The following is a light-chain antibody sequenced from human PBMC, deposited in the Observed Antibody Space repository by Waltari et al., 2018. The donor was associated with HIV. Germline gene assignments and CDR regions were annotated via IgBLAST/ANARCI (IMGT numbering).Light chain of an antibody. CDR1: QSVSSY. Sequence: ELVLTHSPATRPLFSGHRATLSCRASQSVSSYLACYQQKPGQAPRLLISYASSTATGIPASFSGIGSGTDFTLTISCLEPEDFAVYYCQQRSNHWGFGPGTKVDIK. V-gene: IGKV3-11*01. J-gene: IGKJ3*01. CDR3: QQRSNHWG. CDR2: YAS.